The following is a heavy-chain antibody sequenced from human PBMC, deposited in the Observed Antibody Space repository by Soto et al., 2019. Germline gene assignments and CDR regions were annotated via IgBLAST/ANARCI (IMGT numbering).Heavy chain of an antibody. CDR2: IIPTFGTA. CDR3: ARDPWDTRYSYYGMHV. D-gene: IGHD5-18*01. CDR1: GGTFSSYA. Sequence: ASVKVSCKASGGTFSSYAISCVRQAPGQGLEWMGGIIPTFGTANYAQKFQGRVTITADKSTSTAYMELSSLRSEDTAVYYCARDPWDTRYSYYGMHVWGQGTTVTVYS. V-gene: IGHV1-69*06. J-gene: IGHJ6*02.